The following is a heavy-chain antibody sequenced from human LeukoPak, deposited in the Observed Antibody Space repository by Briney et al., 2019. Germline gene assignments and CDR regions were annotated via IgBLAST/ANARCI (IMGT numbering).Heavy chain of an antibody. CDR2: INHSGST. CDR3: ARGNHRVGATVFDY. CDR1: GGSFSGYY. D-gene: IGHD1-26*01. Sequence: SETLSLTCAVYGGSFSGYYWSWIRQPPGKGLEWIGEINHSGSTNYNPSLKSRVTISVDTSKNQFSLKLSSVTAADTAVYYCARGNHRVGATVFDYWGQGTLVTVSS. J-gene: IGHJ4*02. V-gene: IGHV4-34*01.